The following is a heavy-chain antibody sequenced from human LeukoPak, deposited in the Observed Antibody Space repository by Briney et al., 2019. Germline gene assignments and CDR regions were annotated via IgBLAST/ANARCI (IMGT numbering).Heavy chain of an antibody. CDR1: GITFSRNW. Sequence: GGSLRLSCTASGITFSRNWMSWVRQAPRRGPEWVATIKQDGTDKFYVNSVTGRFTISRDNAKNSLYLQMNSLSVEDTAVYYCATWGGYVWGSYRYFDYWGQGTLVTVSS. V-gene: IGHV3-7*05. D-gene: IGHD3-16*01. CDR3: ATWGGYVWGSYRYFDY. CDR2: IKQDGTDK. J-gene: IGHJ4*02.